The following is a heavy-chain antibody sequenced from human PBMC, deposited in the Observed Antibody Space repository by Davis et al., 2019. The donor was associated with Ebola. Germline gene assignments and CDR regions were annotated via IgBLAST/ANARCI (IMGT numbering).Heavy chain of an antibody. CDR2: MSNTGET. D-gene: IGHD2-8*01. V-gene: IGHV3-53*01. J-gene: IGHJ4*02. Sequence: GESLKISCLASHYDVGSNFLSWVRQAPGKGLEWISVMSNTGETYYIESVRGRFTISRDNSKNTFYLQMDSLRAEDTAVFYCAEGGTNNFLGANWGQGTLVTVSS. CDR1: HYDVGSNF. CDR3: AEGGTNNFLGAN.